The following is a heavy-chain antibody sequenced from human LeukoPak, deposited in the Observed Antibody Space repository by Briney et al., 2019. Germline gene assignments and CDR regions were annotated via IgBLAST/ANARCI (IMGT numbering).Heavy chain of an antibody. V-gene: IGHV3-53*04. CDR1: GFTVSSNY. CDR2: IYSGGST. D-gene: IGHD6-13*01. CDR3: ARENAGTNYLDY. Sequence: GGSLRLSCAASGFTVSSNYMSWVRQAPGKGLEWVSVIYSGGSTYYADSVKGRFTISRHNSKNTLYLQMSSLRAEDTAVYYCARENAGTNYLDYGGQGTLVTVSA. J-gene: IGHJ4*02.